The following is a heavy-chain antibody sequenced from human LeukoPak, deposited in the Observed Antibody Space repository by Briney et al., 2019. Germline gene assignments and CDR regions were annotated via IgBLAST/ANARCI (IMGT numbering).Heavy chain of an antibody. CDR1: GGSISSGDYY. V-gene: IGHV4-30-4*01. D-gene: IGHD6-13*01. Sequence: SETLSLTCTVSGGSISSGDYYWSWIRQPPGKGLEWIGYIYYSGSTYYNPSLKSRVTISVDTSKNQFSLKLSSVTAADTAVYYCARVGSSWYWFDPWGQGTLVTVSS. J-gene: IGHJ5*02. CDR3: ARVGSSWYWFDP. CDR2: IYYSGST.